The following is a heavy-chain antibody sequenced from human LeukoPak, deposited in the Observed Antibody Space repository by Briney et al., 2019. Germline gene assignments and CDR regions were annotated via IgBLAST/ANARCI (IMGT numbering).Heavy chain of an antibody. CDR2: MNPNSGDT. CDR1: GYTFANYD. Sequence: ASVKVSCKASGYTFANYDITWVRQAPGQGLEWMGRMNPNSGDTGYAQKFQGRVSLTRDTSISTAYMELSSLRSEDTAVYYCARGFSAYDGTDYAFSYYWGQGTQVTVSS. D-gene: IGHD3-22*01. J-gene: IGHJ4*02. V-gene: IGHV1-8*01. CDR3: ARGFSAYDGTDYAFSYY.